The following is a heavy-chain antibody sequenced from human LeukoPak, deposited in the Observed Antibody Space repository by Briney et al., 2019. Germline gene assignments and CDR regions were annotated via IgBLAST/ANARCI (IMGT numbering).Heavy chain of an antibody. CDR1: GFTFSSYT. CDR3: ARVLSEYNAGWYYFDY. V-gene: IGHV3-21*01. J-gene: IGHJ4*02. D-gene: IGHD6-19*01. CDR2: IRSSSSYI. Sequence: GGSLRLSCAVSGFTFSSYTMNCVRQAPGKGLEWVSSIRSSSSYIYYADSVKGRFTISRDNAKNSLYLQVNSLRAEDTAVYYCARVLSEYNAGWYYFDYWGQGTLVTVSS.